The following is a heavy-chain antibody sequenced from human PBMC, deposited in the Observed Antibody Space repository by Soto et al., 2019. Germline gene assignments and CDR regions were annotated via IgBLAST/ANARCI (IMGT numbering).Heavy chain of an antibody. D-gene: IGHD2-15*01. CDR2: INPSGGST. CDR1: GYTFTSHY. CDR3: ARGVAQTFFDY. V-gene: IGHV1-46*03. J-gene: IGHJ4*02. Sequence: ASVKVSCTASGYTFTSHYMHWVRQAPGQGLEWMGIINPSGGSTSYAQKFQGRVTMTRDASTSTVYMELSSLRSEDTAVYYCARGVAQTFFDYWGQGTLVTVSS.